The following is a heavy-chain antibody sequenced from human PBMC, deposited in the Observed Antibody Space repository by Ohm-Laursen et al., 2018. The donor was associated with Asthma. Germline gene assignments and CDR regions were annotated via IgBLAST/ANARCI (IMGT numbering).Heavy chain of an antibody. D-gene: IGHD3-10*01. V-gene: IGHV1-69*01. CDR1: GGTFSSYA. Sequence: SSVKVSCKVSGGTFSSYAISWVRQAPGQGLEWMGGIIPIFGTANYAQKFQGRVTITADESTSTAYMELSSLRSEDTAVYYCARSKGRLQAYGSGSYYGWGQGTLVTVSS. CDR3: ARSKGRLQAYGSGSYYG. J-gene: IGHJ4*02. CDR2: IIPIFGTA.